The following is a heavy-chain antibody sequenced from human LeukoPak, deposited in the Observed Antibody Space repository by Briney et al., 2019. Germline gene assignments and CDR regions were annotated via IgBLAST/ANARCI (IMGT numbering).Heavy chain of an antibody. CDR1: GGSISSYY. CDR2: IHTSGST. D-gene: IGHD2-15*01. J-gene: IGHJ5*02. V-gene: IGHV4-4*07. CDR3: ARDPAYCSGGSCYGGWFDP. Sequence: KPSETLSLTCTVSGGSISSYYWNWIRQPAGKGLEWIGRIHTSGSTNYNPSLKSRVTISVDTSKNQFSLKLNSVTAADTAVYYCARDPAYCSGGSCYGGWFDPWGQGTLVTVSS.